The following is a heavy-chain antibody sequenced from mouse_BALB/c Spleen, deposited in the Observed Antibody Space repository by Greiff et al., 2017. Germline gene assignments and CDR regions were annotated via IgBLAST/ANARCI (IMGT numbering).Heavy chain of an antibody. J-gene: IGHJ4*01. V-gene: IGHV3-6*02. CDR1: GFSFTSGYF. CDR3: TRVPYGNYAMDY. Sequence: EVKLMESGPGLVKPSQSLSLTCSVTGFSFTSGYFSYGLRPFPGNKLEWIGYISYDGSNNYNPTLKNRISITRDTSKNQFFLKLNSVTTEDTATYYCTRVPYGNYAMDYWGQGTSVTVSS. CDR2: ISYDGSN. D-gene: IGHD1-1*02.